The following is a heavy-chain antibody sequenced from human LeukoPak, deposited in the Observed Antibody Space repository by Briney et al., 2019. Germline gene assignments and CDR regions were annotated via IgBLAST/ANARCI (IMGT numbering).Heavy chain of an antibody. CDR2: ISSSSSTI. D-gene: IGHD1-26*01. V-gene: IGHV3-48*01. Sequence: PGGSLRLSCAASGFTFSSYSMNWVRQAPGKGLERVSYISSSSSTIYYADSVKGRFTISRDNAKSSLYLQMNSLRAEDTAVYYCAKNQHSGSYGFDYWGQGTLVTVSS. J-gene: IGHJ4*02. CDR3: AKNQHSGSYGFDY. CDR1: GFTFSSYS.